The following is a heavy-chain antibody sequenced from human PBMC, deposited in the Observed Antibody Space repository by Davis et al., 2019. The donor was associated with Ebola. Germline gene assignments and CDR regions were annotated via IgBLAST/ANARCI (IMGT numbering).Heavy chain of an antibody. J-gene: IGHJ4*02. CDR1: GGSFSGYY. Sequence: SETLSLTCAVSGGSFSGYYWSWIRQPPGKGLEWIGEINHSGSTNYNPSLKSRVTISVDTSKNQFSLKLSSVTAADTAVYYCARGRDFWNYWGQGTLVTVSS. D-gene: IGHD3-3*01. V-gene: IGHV4-34*01. CDR2: INHSGST. CDR3: ARGRDFWNY.